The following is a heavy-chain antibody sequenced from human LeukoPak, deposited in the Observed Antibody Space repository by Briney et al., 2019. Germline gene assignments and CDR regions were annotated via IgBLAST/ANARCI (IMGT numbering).Heavy chain of an antibody. CDR1: GYTFTGYY. D-gene: IGHD1-20*01. CDR2: INPNSGGT. J-gene: IGHJ4*02. Sequence: GASVKVSCKASGYTFTGYYMHWVRQAPGQGLEWMGWINPNSGGTNYAQRFQGRVTMTRDTSISTAYMELSRLRSDDTAVYYCAREGYNWNDAAHLHYWGQGTLVTVSS. CDR3: AREGYNWNDAAHLHY. V-gene: IGHV1-2*02.